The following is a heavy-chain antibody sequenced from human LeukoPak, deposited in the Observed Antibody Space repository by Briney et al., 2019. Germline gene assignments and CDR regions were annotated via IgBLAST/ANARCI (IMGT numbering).Heavy chain of an antibody. D-gene: IGHD3-10*01. CDR2: ISERGGST. Sequence: GRSLRLSCAASGFTFSSYAMHWVRQAPGKGLEWVSGISERGGSTNYADSVKGRFIISRDTSKNTVYLQMNSLRVEDTAVYFCAKRGIVIRAVIIIGFHKEAYYFDYWGQGILVTVSS. CDR3: AKRGIVIRAVIIIGFHKEAYYFDY. J-gene: IGHJ4*02. V-gene: IGHV3-23*01. CDR1: GFTFSSYA.